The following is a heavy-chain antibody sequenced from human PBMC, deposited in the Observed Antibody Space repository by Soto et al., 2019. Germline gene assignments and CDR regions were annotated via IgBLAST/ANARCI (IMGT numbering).Heavy chain of an antibody. V-gene: IGHV4-59*08. D-gene: IGHD3-10*01. CDR2: IHYSGST. CDR1: GGSISSYY. CDR3: ARRMVRGVIDY. Sequence: QVQLQESGPGLVKPSETVSLTCTVSGGSISSYYWSWIRQPPGKGLEWIGYIHYSGSTKYNPSLRRRVTISVDTSKNQFSLKLSSVTAADTAVYYCARRMVRGVIDYWGQGTLVTVSS. J-gene: IGHJ4*02.